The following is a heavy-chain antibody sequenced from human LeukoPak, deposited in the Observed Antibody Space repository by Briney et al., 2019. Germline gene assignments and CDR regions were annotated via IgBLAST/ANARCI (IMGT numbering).Heavy chain of an antibody. CDR1: GGTFSSYA. V-gene: IGHV1-69*13. J-gene: IGHJ4*02. D-gene: IGHD5-18*01. CDR3: ARDMAPDTAMVSLDY. CDR2: IIPIFGTA. Sequence: SVKVSCKASGGTFSSYAISWVRQAPGQGLEWMGGIIPIFGTANYAQKFQGRVTITADESTSTAYIELSSLRSEDTAVYYCARDMAPDTAMVSLDYWGQGTLVTVSS.